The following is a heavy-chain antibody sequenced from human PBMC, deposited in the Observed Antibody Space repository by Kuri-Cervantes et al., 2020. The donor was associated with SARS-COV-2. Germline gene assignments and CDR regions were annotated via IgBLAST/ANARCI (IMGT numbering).Heavy chain of an antibody. J-gene: IGHJ4*02. V-gene: IGHV4-34*01. CDR2: IYYSGST. CDR1: GGSFSGYK. D-gene: IGHD6-19*01. Sequence: ESLKISCAVYGGSFSGYKWSWIRQPPGKGLEWIGYIYYSGSTYYNPSLKSRVTISVDTSKNQFSLKLSSVTAADTAVYHCARGGIAVAGVDYWGQGTLVTVSS. CDR3: ARGGIAVAGVDY.